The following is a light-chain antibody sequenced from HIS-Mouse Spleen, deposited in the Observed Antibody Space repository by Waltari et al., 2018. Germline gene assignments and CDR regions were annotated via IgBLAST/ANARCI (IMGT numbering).Light chain of an antibody. Sequence: QTALTQPASVPGSPGQSISISCTATSSHVGSYDIFPWYQQHPGKAPKLMIYEGSKRPSGVSNRFSGSKSGNTASLTISGLQAEDEADYYCCSYAGSSTLVFGGGTKLTVL. CDR3: CSYAGSSTLV. CDR1: SSHVGSYDI. V-gene: IGLV2-23*01. CDR2: EGS. J-gene: IGLJ2*01.